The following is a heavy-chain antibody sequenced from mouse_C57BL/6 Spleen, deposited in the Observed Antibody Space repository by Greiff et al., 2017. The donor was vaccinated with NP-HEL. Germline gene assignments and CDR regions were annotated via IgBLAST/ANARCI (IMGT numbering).Heavy chain of an antibody. CDR1: GYSITSGYY. D-gene: IGHD2-4*01. CDR2: ISYDGSN. Sequence: EVQLQQSGPGLVKPSQSLSLTCSVTGYSITSGYYWNWIRQFPGNKLEWMGYISYDGSNNYNPSLKNRISITRDTSKNQFFLKLNSVTTEDTATDYCAKGDYDGNYYAMDYWGQGTSVTVSS. V-gene: IGHV3-6*01. J-gene: IGHJ4*01. CDR3: AKGDYDGNYYAMDY.